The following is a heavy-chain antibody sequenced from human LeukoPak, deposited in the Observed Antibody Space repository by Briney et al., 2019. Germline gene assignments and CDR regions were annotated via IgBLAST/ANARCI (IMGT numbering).Heavy chain of an antibody. Sequence: PSETLSLTCAVYGGSFSGYYWSWIRQPPGKGLEWIGEINHSGSTNYNPSLKSRVTISVDTSKNQFSLKLSSVTAADTAVYYCARMRTYYDFWSGYNMDWFDPWGQGTLVTVSS. CDR3: ARMRTYYDFWSGYNMDWFDP. CDR2: INHSGST. D-gene: IGHD3-3*01. J-gene: IGHJ5*02. V-gene: IGHV4-34*01. CDR1: GGSFSGYY.